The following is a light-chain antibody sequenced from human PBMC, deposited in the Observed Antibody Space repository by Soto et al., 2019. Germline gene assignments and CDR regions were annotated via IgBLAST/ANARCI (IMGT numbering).Light chain of an antibody. J-gene: IGKJ1*01. V-gene: IGKV1-5*03. Sequence: DVQMTQSPSTVSASVGDRVTITCRARQSIGDSLAWYQQKPGKGPKVLIYRASSLQSGVPPRFSGSGTRTEFTLTISSLQPDDFGPYYCQQWHTYAFPFGQGTKV. CDR1: QSIGDS. CDR3: QQWHTYAFP. CDR2: RAS.